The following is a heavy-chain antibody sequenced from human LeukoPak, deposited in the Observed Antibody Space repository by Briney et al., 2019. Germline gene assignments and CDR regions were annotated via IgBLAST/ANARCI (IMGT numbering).Heavy chain of an antibody. V-gene: IGHV4-59*08. CDR3: ARNRAVAGTDY. D-gene: IGHD6-19*01. J-gene: IGHJ4*02. CDR2: IYYSGST. Sequence: SETLSLTCTVSGGSISSYYWSWIRQPPGGGLEWIGYIYYSGSTNYNPSLKSRVTISVDTSKNQFSLKLGSVTAADTAVYYCARNRAVAGTDYWGQGTLVTVSS. CDR1: GGSISSYY.